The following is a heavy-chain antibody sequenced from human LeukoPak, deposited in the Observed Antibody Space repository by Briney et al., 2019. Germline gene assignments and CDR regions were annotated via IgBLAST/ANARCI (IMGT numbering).Heavy chain of an antibody. D-gene: IGHD6-13*01. CDR3: AKATSGTLLFDY. Sequence: GGSLRLSCAASGFTVSSNYMSWVRQAPGKGLEWVSVIYSGGSTYYADSVKGRFTTSRDNSKNTLYLQMNSLRAEDTAVYYCAKATSGTLLFDYWGQGTLVTVSS. J-gene: IGHJ4*02. CDR1: GFTVSSNY. CDR2: IYSGGST. V-gene: IGHV3-53*01.